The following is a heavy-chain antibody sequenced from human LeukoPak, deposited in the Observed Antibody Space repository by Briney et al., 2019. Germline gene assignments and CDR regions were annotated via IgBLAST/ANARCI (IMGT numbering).Heavy chain of an antibody. Sequence: GGSLRLSCAASGFTVSSNYMSWVRQAPGRGLEWVSNIYSGGRTHYADSVRGRFTVSRDNSKNTLYLQMNSLRTEDTAVYYCARERHGRLVHWGQGTLVTVSS. V-gene: IGHV3-66*02. D-gene: IGHD6-25*01. CDR3: ARERHGRLVH. CDR1: GFTVSSNY. J-gene: IGHJ4*02. CDR2: IYSGGRT.